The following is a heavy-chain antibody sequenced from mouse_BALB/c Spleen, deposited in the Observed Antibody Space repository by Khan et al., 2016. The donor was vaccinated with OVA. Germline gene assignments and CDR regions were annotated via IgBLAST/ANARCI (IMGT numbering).Heavy chain of an antibody. D-gene: IGHD2-3*01. CDR2: INYSGSA. Sequence: EVQLQQSGPGLVKPSQSLSLTCTVTGYSITSDYAWNWIRQFPGNKLEWMGYINYSGSANYNPALTSRISITRDTSKNPFFLQLNSVTTADSATYYCARDGSRYNYAMDYWGQGTSVTVSS. CDR3: ARDGSRYNYAMDY. J-gene: IGHJ4*01. V-gene: IGHV3-2*02. CDR1: GYSITSDYA.